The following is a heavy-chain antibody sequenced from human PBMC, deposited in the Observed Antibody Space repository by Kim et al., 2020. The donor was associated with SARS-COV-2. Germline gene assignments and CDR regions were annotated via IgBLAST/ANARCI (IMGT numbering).Heavy chain of an antibody. CDR1: GGTFSSYA. Sequence: SVKVSCKASGGTFSSYAISWVRQAPGQGLEWMGGIIPIFGTANYAQKFQGRVTITADESTSTAYMELSSLRSEDTAVYYCANRGIETGTPDYWGQGTLVTVSS. CDR2: IIPIFGTA. V-gene: IGHV1-69*13. J-gene: IGHJ4*02. D-gene: IGHD1-1*01. CDR3: ANRGIETGTPDY.